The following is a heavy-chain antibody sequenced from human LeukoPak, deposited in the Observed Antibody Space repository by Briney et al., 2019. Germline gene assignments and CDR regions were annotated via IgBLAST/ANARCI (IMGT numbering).Heavy chain of an antibody. D-gene: IGHD3-9*01. V-gene: IGHV1-69*04. J-gene: IGHJ6*02. CDR2: IIPILGIA. Sequence: ASVKVSCKASGGTFSSYAISWVRQAPGQGLEWMGRIIPILGIANYAQKFQGRVTITADKSTSTAYMELSSLRSEDTAVYYCATAYDILTGAATYYYYYGMDVWGQGTTVTVSS. CDR1: GGTFSSYA. CDR3: ATAYDILTGAATYYYYYGMDV.